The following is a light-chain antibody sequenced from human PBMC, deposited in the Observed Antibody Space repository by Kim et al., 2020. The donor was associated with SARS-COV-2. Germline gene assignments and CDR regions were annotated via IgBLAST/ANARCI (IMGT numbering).Light chain of an antibody. J-gene: IGLJ3*02. CDR1: SGHSNYA. V-gene: IGLV4-69*01. CDR2: VNSDGSH. CDR3: QTWGAGIWV. Sequence: ASVKLTCTLSSGHSNYAITWLQQQPEKGPRYLMKVNSDGSHSKGDGIPDRFSGSSSGAERNLTISSLQSEDEADYYCQTWGAGIWVFGGGTQLTVL.